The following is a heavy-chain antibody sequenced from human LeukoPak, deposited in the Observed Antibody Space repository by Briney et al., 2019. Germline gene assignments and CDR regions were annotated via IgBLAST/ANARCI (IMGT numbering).Heavy chain of an antibody. CDR1: GFTFSSYS. D-gene: IGHD4-17*01. Sequence: GGSLRLSCAAPGFTFSSYSMNWVRQAPGKGLEWVSSISSSSSYIYYADSVKGRFTISRDNAKNSLYLQMNSLRAGDTAVYYCARATHDYGDYVDYYYYYGMDVWGKGTTVTVSS. V-gene: IGHV3-21*01. CDR2: ISSSSSYI. CDR3: ARATHDYGDYVDYYYYYGMDV. J-gene: IGHJ6*04.